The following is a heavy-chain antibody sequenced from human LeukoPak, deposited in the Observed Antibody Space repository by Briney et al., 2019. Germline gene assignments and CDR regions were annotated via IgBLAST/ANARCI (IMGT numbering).Heavy chain of an antibody. CDR3: VRHEGIGDSGNYYCHS. Sequence: SETLSLTCTVSGGSNRGYYCRWVRQTPGKGLEWIGYVYDSGSTNYTPSLKSRVTMSMDTSKNQFSLHLRSVTAADTAVYYCVRHEGIGDSGNYYCHSWGQGALVTVSS. CDR2: VYDSGST. D-gene: IGHD5-12*01. V-gene: IGHV4-59*08. J-gene: IGHJ4*02. CDR1: GGSNRGYY.